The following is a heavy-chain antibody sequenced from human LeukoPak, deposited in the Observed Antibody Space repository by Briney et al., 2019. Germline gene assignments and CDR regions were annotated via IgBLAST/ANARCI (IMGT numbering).Heavy chain of an antibody. CDR3: ARVDVDTAMSLLDY. J-gene: IGHJ4*02. V-gene: IGHV3-23*01. CDR1: GFTFSSYA. D-gene: IGHD5-18*01. Sequence: GGSLRLSCAASGFTFSSYAMSWVRQAPGKGLEWVSAISGSGGSTYYGDSVKGRFTISRDNSKNTLYLQMNSLRAEDTAVYYCARVDVDTAMSLLDYWGQGTLVTVSS. CDR2: ISGSGGST.